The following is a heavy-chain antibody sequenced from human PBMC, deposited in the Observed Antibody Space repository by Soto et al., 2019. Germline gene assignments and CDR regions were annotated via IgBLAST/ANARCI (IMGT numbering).Heavy chain of an antibody. CDR1: GFTFSNYA. CDR2: ISGSGLST. CDR3: AKAGAETIDTRYGMDV. J-gene: IGHJ6*02. Sequence: EVQMLESGGGLVQPGGSLRLSCAASGFTFSNYAMSWVRQAPGKGLECISAISGSGLSTYYADSVKGRFNISRDNSKNTLYLQMNSLRAEDTAVYYCAKAGAETIDTRYGMDVWGQGTTVTVSS. V-gene: IGHV3-23*01. D-gene: IGHD1-26*01.